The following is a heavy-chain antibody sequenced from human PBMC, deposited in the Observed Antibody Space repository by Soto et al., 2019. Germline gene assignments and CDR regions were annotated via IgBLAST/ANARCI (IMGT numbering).Heavy chain of an antibody. Sequence: SVKVSCKASGGTFSSYAISWVRQAPGQGLEWMGGIIPIFGTATYAQKFQGRVTITADESTSTAYMELSSLRSEDTAVYYCVLPWELRRGAFDIWGQGTMVTVSS. CDR1: GGTFSSYA. J-gene: IGHJ3*02. V-gene: IGHV1-69*13. CDR2: IIPIFGTA. D-gene: IGHD1-26*01. CDR3: VLPWELRRGAFDI.